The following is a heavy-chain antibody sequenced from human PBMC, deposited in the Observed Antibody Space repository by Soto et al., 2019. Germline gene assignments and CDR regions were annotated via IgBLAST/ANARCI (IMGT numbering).Heavy chain of an antibody. V-gene: IGHV4-39*01. J-gene: IGHJ4*02. D-gene: IGHD2-15*01. CDR3: ARHGGSEVVAATAGVDY. CDR1: GGSISSSSYY. Sequence: QLQLQESGPGLVKPSETLSLTCTVSGGSISSSSYYWGWIRQPPGKGLAWLGSIYYSGSTYYNPSLNSRVTISVDTSKNQSSLKLSSVTAANTAVYYCARHGGSEVVAATAGVDYWGQGTLVTVSS. CDR2: IYYSGST.